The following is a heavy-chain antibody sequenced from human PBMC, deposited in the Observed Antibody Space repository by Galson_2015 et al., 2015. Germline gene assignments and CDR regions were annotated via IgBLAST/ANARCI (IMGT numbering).Heavy chain of an antibody. CDR1: GFTFSGSA. CDR2: IRSKANSYAT. CDR3: TVRGPMDYGMDV. D-gene: IGHD3-10*01. Sequence: SLRLSCAASGFTFSGSAMHWVRQASGKGLEWVGRIRSKANSYATAYAASVKGRFTISRDDSKNTAYLQMNSLKTEDTAVYYCTVRGPMDYGMDVWGQGTTVTVSS. V-gene: IGHV3-73*01. J-gene: IGHJ6*02.